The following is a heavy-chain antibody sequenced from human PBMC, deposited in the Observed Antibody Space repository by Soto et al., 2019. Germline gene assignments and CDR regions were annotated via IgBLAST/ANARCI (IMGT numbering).Heavy chain of an antibody. Sequence: GGSLRLSCAASGXTFSSXXXXXXXQAPGKGLEWVXVISYDGSNKNYADSVKGRFTISRDNSKNTLYLQMNSLRAEDTAVYYCAKTSPYSSSWNPFDYWGQGTLVTVSS. V-gene: IGHV3-30*18. D-gene: IGHD6-13*01. J-gene: IGHJ4*02. CDR2: ISYDGSNK. CDR1: GXTFSSXX. CDR3: AKTSPYSSSWNPFDY.